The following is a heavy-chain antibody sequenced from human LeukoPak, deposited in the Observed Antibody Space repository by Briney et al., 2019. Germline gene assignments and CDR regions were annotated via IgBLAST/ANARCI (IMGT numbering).Heavy chain of an antibody. CDR3: SKAEI. CDR2: ISYDGSNK. CDR1: GFTFSSYG. V-gene: IGHV3-30*18. J-gene: IGHJ6*04. Sequence: GGSLRLSCAASGFTFSSYGMHWVRQAPGKGLEWVAVISYDGSNKYYADSVKGRFTISRDNSKNTLYLQMNSLRAEDTAVYYCSKAEIWGEGTTVTVSS.